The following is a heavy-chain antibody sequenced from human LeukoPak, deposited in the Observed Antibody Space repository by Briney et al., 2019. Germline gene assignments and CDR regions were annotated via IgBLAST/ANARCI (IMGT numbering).Heavy chain of an antibody. CDR1: GGSISSGHYY. Sequence: SETLSLTCTVSGGSISSGHYYWGWIRQPPGKGLEWIGTIYYSGSTYYNPSLKSRVTMSVDTSKNRFSLELSSVTAADTAIYYCAKTRITIFHDDFDMWGQGAMVTVSS. V-gene: IGHV4-39*01. CDR3: AKTRITIFHDDFDM. CDR2: IYYSGST. D-gene: IGHD3-3*01. J-gene: IGHJ3*02.